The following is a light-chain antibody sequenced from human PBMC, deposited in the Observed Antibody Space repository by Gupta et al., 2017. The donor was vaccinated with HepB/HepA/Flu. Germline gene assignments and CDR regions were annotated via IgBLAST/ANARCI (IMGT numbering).Light chain of an antibody. CDR2: DAS. V-gene: IGKV1-33*01. J-gene: IGKJ3*01. CDR3: QQYDDLPIFT. CDR1: QDIENY. Sequence: DIQMTQSPSSLSASVGDRVTITCQASQDIENYRNWYQQKPGKAHTLLISDASNLEAGVPSRVSGSGSGTHLNFTISGLKPEALETYFCQQYDDLPIFTFGPGTKVELK.